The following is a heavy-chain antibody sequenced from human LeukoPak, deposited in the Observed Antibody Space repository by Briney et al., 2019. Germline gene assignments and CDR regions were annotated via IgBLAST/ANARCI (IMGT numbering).Heavy chain of an antibody. V-gene: IGHV1-2*02. D-gene: IGHD5-12*01. CDR3: ARASGVATYQAWFDP. CDR1: GYTFTGYY. Sequence: ASVKVSCKASGYTFTGYYMHWVRQAPGQGLEWMGWINPNSGGTNYAQKFQGRVTMTRDTSISTAYMEVSRLTSDDTAVYYCARASGVATYQAWFDPWGQGTLVTVSS. CDR2: INPNSGGT. J-gene: IGHJ5*02.